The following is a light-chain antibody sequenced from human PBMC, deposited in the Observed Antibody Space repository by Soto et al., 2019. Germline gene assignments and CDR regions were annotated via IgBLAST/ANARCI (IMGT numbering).Light chain of an antibody. CDR2: GAS. Sequence: EIVLTQSPGTLSLSPGDRATLSCRASQSVSNYLVWYQQKPGHAPRLLISGASRRATGIPDRFSGRGSGTEFTLTVRRLEPEDFAVYYCQQYGGSPQTFGQVNKVYIK. J-gene: IGKJ1*01. CDR1: QSVSNY. CDR3: QQYGGSPQT. V-gene: IGKV3-20*01.